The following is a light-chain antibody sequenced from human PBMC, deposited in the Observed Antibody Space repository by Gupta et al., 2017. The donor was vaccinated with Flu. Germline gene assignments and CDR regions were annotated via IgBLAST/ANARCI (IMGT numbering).Light chain of an antibody. CDR2: GAS. CDR1: QSVSSTH. Sequence: VLTQSPGTLSLSPGERATLSCRGSQSVSSTHLAWYQQKPGQSPRLLIYGASSRVTGTPDRFSGSGSGTDFTLTISRLEPEDFAVYYCQQYGSTPRTFGQGTKVEIK. J-gene: IGKJ1*01. V-gene: IGKV3-20*01. CDR3: QQYGSTPRT.